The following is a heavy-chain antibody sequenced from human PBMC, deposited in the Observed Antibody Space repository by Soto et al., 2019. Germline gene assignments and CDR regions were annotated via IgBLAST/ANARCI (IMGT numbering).Heavy chain of an antibody. CDR2: IYTSGST. V-gene: IGHV4-4*07. D-gene: IGHD3-3*01. CDR1: GGSISSYY. J-gene: IGHJ6*02. CDR3: AATYYDFWSGYPPYYYGMDV. Sequence: SETLSLTCTVSGGSISSYYWSWIRQPAGKGLEWIGRIYTSGSTNYNPSLKSRVTMSVDTSKNQFSLKLSSVTAADTAVYYCAATYYDFWSGYPPYYYGMDVWGQGTTVTVSS.